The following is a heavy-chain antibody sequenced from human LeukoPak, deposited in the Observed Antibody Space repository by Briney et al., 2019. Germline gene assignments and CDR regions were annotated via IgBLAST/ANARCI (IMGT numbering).Heavy chain of an antibody. CDR2: INGDGRST. V-gene: IGHV3-74*01. Sequence: PGGSLRLSCAASGFTFSNYWMHWVRRAPGKGLVWVSRINGDGRSTTYADSVKGRFTISRDNAENTLYLQMNSLRAEDTAVYYCAKDSGVGMATTFSILDIWGQGTMVTVSS. D-gene: IGHD5-24*01. CDR1: GFTFSNYW. CDR3: AKDSGVGMATTFSILDI. J-gene: IGHJ3*02.